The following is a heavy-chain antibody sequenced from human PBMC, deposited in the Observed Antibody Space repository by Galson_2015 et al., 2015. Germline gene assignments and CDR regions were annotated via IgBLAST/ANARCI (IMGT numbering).Heavy chain of an antibody. CDR1: GGSISSSTYY. Sequence: SETLSLTCTVSGGSISSSTYYWGWIRQPPGKGLEWIGGIYYSGRTFYSPSLKSRVTISVDTSKNQFSLRLSSVTAADTAVYYCARRPEYDYGDFFDYWGQGTLVTVSS. CDR3: ARRPEYDYGDFFDY. J-gene: IGHJ4*02. V-gene: IGHV4-39*01. D-gene: IGHD4-17*01. CDR2: IYYSGRT.